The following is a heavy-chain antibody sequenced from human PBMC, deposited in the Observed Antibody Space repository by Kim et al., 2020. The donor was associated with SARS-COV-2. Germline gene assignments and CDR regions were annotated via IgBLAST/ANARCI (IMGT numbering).Heavy chain of an antibody. CDR3: ARVLRGPWRIDL. CDR1: GLTFSSHD. CDR2: IGAAGDT. J-gene: IGHJ2*01. V-gene: IGHV3-13*01. D-gene: IGHD3-16*01. Sequence: GGSLRLSCAASGLTFSSHDAHWVRQSTGRGLEWVSRIGAAGDTDYAGSVNGRFTISLDSDKKSLYLQMNNLGAGDTAVYYCARVLRGPWRIDLWGRGTL.